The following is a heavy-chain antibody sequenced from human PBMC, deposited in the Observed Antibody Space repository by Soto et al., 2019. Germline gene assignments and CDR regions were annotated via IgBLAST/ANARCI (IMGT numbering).Heavy chain of an antibody. CDR1: GVTVSSNY. Sequence: PGGSLRLSCAASGVTVSSNYMSWVRQAPGMGLGGGSVIYSGGIAYYADSVKGRFTISGVISNNTLYLQMNSLRAEDTAVYYCARGPPPAFDSWGQGTLVNVSS. J-gene: IGHJ4*02. CDR3: ARGPPPAFDS. V-gene: IGHV3-53*01. CDR2: IYSGGIA.